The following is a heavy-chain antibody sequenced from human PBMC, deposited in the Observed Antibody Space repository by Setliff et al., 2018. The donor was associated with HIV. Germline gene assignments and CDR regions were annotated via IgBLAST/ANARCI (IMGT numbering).Heavy chain of an antibody. V-gene: IGHV3-74*01. D-gene: IGHD5-12*01. CDR2: FHPDGTWP. J-gene: IGHJ2*01. CDR3: VRDPGYNDHDWYFDV. CDR1: ELLISRTW. Sequence: GESLKISCAASELLISRTWMHWVRQAPGRGLEWVSRFHPDGTWPSYADSVEGRFITSKDNARNTLYPQMNILSAEDTAVYYCVRDPGYNDHDWYFDVWGRGTLVTVSS.